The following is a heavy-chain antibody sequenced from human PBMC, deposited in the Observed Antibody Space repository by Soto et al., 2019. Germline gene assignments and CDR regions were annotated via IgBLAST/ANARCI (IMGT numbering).Heavy chain of an antibody. D-gene: IGHD5-12*01. V-gene: IGHV3-74*01. J-gene: IGHJ4*02. CDR2: INSDGSSA. CDR3: AKGYSGYDYAN. CDR1: GFTFSSYW. Sequence: GGSLRLSCATSGFTFSSYWMHWVRQAPGKGLVWVSRINSDGSSATYADSVKGRFTISRDNAKNTLCLQMNSLSAEDTAVYFCAKGYSGYDYANWGQGSLVTVSS.